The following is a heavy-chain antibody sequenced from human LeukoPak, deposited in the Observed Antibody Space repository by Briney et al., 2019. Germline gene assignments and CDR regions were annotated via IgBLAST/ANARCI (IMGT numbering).Heavy chain of an antibody. Sequence: GGSLRLSCAASGFTFSDYSMSWIRQAPGKGLEWVSYISSGSSTIYYADSVKGRFTISRDNAKNSLCLQMNSLRDEDTAVYYCARENIVVVTAIRDAFDIWGQGTMVTVSS. J-gene: IGHJ3*02. CDR2: ISSGSSTI. D-gene: IGHD2-21*02. CDR3: ARENIVVVTAIRDAFDI. V-gene: IGHV3-11*04. CDR1: GFTFSDYS.